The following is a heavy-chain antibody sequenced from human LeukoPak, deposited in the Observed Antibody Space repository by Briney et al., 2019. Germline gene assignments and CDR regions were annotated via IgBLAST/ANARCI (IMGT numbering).Heavy chain of an antibody. CDR3: ARSPSLVYFDY. Sequence: SETLSLTCTVSGGSISSYYWSWIRQPPGKGLEWIGYIYYSGSTNDNPSLRSRVTISVDTSKNQFSLKLSSVTAADTAVYYCARSPSLVYFDYWGQGTLVTVSS. J-gene: IGHJ4*02. D-gene: IGHD3-9*01. V-gene: IGHV4-59*01. CDR2: IYYSGST. CDR1: GGSISSYY.